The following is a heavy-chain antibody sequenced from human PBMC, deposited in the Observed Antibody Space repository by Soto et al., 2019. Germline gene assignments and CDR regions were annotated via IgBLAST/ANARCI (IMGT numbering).Heavy chain of an antibody. CDR1: GGSISSGGYY. D-gene: IGHD4-17*01. V-gene: IGHV4-31*03. CDR3: ARWTTVMYYFDY. Sequence: PSETLSLPCTVSGGSISSGGYYWSWIRQNPGKGLEWIGYIYYSGSTYYNPSLKSRVTISVDTSKNQFSLKLSSVTAAATAVYYCARWTTVMYYFDYCGQGTPVTFSS. J-gene: IGHJ4*02. CDR2: IYYSGST.